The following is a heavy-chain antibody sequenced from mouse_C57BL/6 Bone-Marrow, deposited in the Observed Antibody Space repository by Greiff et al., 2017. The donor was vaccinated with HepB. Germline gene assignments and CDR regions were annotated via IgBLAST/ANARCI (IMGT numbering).Heavy chain of an antibody. V-gene: IGHV1-5*01. Sequence: EVQLQQSGTVLARPGASVKMSCKTSGYTFTSYWMHWVKQRPGQGLEWIGAIYPGYSDTSYNQKFKGKAKLTAVTSASTAYMELSSLTNEDSAVYYCTRLAVITTDWYFDVWGTGTTVTVSS. D-gene: IGHD1-1*01. CDR3: TRLAVITTDWYFDV. CDR2: IYPGYSDT. CDR1: GYTFTSYW. J-gene: IGHJ1*03.